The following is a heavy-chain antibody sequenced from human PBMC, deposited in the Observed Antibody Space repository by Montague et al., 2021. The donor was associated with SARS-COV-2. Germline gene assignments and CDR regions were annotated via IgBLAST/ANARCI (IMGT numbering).Heavy chain of an antibody. CDR1: GFTFSSYG. V-gene: IGHV3-33*06. D-gene: IGHD2-2*01. CDR3: AKDFGSSLTEQFDY. J-gene: IGHJ4*02. Sequence: SLRLSCAASGFTFSSYGTHWVRQAPGKGLEWVAVIWYDGSNKYYADSVKGRFTISRDNSKNTLYLQMNSLRAEDTAVYYCAKDFGSSLTEQFDYWGQGTLVTVSS. CDR2: IWYDGSNK.